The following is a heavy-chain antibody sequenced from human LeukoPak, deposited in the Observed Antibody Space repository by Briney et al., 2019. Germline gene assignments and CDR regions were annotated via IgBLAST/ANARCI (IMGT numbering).Heavy chain of an antibody. CDR3: ARGSYSGYYYGMDV. D-gene: IGHD1-26*01. CDR2: IIPIFGTA. V-gene: IGHV1-69*13. Sequence: ASVKVSCKASGYTFTTYGISWVRQAPGQGLEWMGGIIPIFGTANYAQKFQGRVTITADESTSTAYMELSSLRSEDTAVYYCARGSYSGYYYGMDVWGQGTTVTVSS. CDR1: GYTFTTYG. J-gene: IGHJ6*02.